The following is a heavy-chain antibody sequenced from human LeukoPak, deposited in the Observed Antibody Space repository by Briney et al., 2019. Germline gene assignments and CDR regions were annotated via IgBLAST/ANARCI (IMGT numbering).Heavy chain of an antibody. Sequence: PSETLSLTCAVYGGSFSGYYWSWIRQPPGKGLEWIGEINHSGSTNYNPSLESRVTISVDTSKNQFSLKLSSVTAADTAVYYCARANGIAVAGYYFDYWGQGTLVTVSS. J-gene: IGHJ4*02. V-gene: IGHV4-34*01. CDR1: GGSFSGYY. CDR2: INHSGST. CDR3: ARANGIAVAGYYFDY. D-gene: IGHD6-19*01.